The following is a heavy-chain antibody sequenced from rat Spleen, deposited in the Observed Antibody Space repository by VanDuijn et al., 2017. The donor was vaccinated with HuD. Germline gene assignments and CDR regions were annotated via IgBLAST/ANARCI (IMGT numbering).Heavy chain of an antibody. CDR2: MWNDGDT. CDR3: ARDVGLGGVMDA. V-gene: IGHV2-32*01. J-gene: IGHJ4*01. CDR1: GFSLTSYH. Sequence: QVQLKESGPGLVQPAQTLSLTCTVAGFSLTSYHVHWVRQPPGKGLEWMGIMWNDGDTSYNSALKSRLSISRYTSKSQVFLKMTSLQTEDTATYYCARDVGLGGVMDAWGQGASVTVSS. D-gene: IGHD4-1*01.